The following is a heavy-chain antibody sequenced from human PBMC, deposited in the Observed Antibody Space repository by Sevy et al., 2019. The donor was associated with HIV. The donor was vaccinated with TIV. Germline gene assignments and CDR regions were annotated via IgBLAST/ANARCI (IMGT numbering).Heavy chain of an antibody. Sequence: GGSLRLSCAASGFKFNDFAMHWVRQAPGKGLEWVSGISWNSGNIDYEDSVKGRFTISRDNFKNTLYLQMNSLTTEDTAVYYCARPRANYVDHYFFYAMDVWGQGTTVTVSS. CDR3: ARPRANYVDHYFFYAMDV. D-gene: IGHD4-17*01. CDR2: ISWNSGNI. V-gene: IGHV3-9*01. J-gene: IGHJ6*02. CDR1: GFKFNDFA.